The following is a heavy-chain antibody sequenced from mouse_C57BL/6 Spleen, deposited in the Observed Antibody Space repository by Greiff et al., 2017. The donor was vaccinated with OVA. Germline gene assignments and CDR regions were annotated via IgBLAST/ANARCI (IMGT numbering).Heavy chain of an antibody. CDR3: EVVNAMDY. J-gene: IGHJ4*01. V-gene: IGHV1-39*01. D-gene: IGHD1-1*01. Sequence: VQLKESGPELVKPGASVKISCKASGYSFTDYNMNWVKQSNGKSLEWIGVINPNYGTTSYNQKFKGKAILTADKSSSTAYMELRSLTSEDSAVYYCEVVNAMDYWGQGTSVTVSS. CDR1: GYSFTDYN. CDR2: INPNYGTT.